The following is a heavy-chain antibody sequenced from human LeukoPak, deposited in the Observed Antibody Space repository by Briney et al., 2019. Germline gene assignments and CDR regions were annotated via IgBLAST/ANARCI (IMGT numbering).Heavy chain of an antibody. Sequence: GASVKVSCKASGYSFTGYYMHWVRQAPGQGLEWMGWINPDSGGTNYAQKFQGRVTMTRDTSITIAYMELSRLTSDDTAVYYCASGYSDYADYYNYYMDVWGKGTTVTVSS. CDR3: ASGYSDYADYYNYYMDV. V-gene: IGHV1-2*02. J-gene: IGHJ6*03. CDR1: GYSFTGYY. D-gene: IGHD4-11*01. CDR2: INPDSGGT.